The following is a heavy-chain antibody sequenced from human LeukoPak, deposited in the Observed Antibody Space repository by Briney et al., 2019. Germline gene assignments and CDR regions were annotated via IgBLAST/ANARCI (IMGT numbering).Heavy chain of an antibody. CDR2: INWNGGRT. D-gene: IGHD3-16*01. Sequence: RPGGSLRLSCAAPGFTFDDYDMSWVRQAPGKGLEWVSGINWNGGRTGYADSVKGRFTISRDNAKNSLYLQMNSLRAEDTALYYCARDLASSDVWGKGTTVTVSS. CDR1: GFTFDDYD. CDR3: ARDLASSDV. J-gene: IGHJ6*04. V-gene: IGHV3-20*04.